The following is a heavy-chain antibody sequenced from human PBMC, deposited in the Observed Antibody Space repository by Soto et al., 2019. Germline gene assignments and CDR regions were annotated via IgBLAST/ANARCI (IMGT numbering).Heavy chain of an antibody. D-gene: IGHD3-10*01. J-gene: IGHJ6*02. V-gene: IGHV3-30*18. CDR3: AKDLNSGLWPYSAMDV. CDR2: ISYDGSNK. CDR1: GFTFRSYG. Sequence: QVQLVESGGGVVQPGRSLRLSCAASGFTFRSYGMHWVRQAPGKGLEWVAVISYDGSNKYYADSVKGRFTISRDNSKNTLHLQMHSLRAADTAVDYCAKDLNSGLWPYSAMDVWGQGTTVTV.